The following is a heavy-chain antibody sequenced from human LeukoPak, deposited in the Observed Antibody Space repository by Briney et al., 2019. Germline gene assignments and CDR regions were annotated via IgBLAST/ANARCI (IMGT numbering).Heavy chain of an antibody. CDR2: INHSGST. CDR1: GGSFSGYY. Sequence: SETLSVTCAVYGGSFSGYYWSWIRQPPGKGLEWIGEINHSGSTNYNPSLKSRVTISVDTSKNQFSLKLSSVTAADTAVYYCARSRRVGDYIDYWGQGTLVTVSS. J-gene: IGHJ4*02. V-gene: IGHV4-34*01. D-gene: IGHD4-17*01. CDR3: ARSRRVGDYIDY.